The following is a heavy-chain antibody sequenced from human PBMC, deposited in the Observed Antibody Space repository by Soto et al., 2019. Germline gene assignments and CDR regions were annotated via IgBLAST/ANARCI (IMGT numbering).Heavy chain of an antibody. CDR3: PKDLHLLLDFPVFDF. J-gene: IGHJ3*01. V-gene: IGHV3-23*01. CDR2: ISGSGGST. Sequence: GGALRRSDAASGGTVSSYARRWVRQAKGKGLEWVSAISGSGGSTYYADSVKGRFTISRDNSKNTLYLQMNSLRAEDTAVFSFPKDLHLLLDFPVFDFWPHRTTVPVS. CDR1: GGTVSSYA.